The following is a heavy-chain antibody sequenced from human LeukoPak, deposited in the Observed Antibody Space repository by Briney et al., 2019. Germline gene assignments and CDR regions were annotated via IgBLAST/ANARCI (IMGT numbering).Heavy chain of an antibody. J-gene: IGHJ4*02. D-gene: IGHD4-17*01. CDR2: IYYSGST. CDR1: GGSISSYY. CDR3: ARHEVGDYAFDY. Sequence: SETLSLTCTVSGGSISSYYWSWIRQPPGKRLEWIGYIYYSGSTNYNPSLKSRVTIPVDTSKNQFSLKLSSVTAADTAVYYCARHEVGDYAFDYWGQGTLVTVSS. V-gene: IGHV4-59*08.